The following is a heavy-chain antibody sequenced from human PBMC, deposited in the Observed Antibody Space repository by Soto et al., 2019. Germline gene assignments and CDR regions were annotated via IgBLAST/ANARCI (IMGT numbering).Heavy chain of an antibody. CDR2: IYWDDDK. D-gene: IGHD1-26*01. Sequence: QITLKESGRTLVKPTQTLTLTCSFSGFSLTTRGVGVGWIRQPPGKALEWLALIYWDDDKRYSPSLKSRLTITKDTSKNQVVLTMSKVDPVDTGTYYCTHGGGFSWGQGTLVTVSS. CDR3: THGGGFS. CDR1: GFSLTTRGVG. V-gene: IGHV2-5*02. J-gene: IGHJ5*02.